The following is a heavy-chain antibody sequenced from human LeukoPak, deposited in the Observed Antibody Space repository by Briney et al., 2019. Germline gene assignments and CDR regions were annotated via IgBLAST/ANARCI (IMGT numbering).Heavy chain of an antibody. D-gene: IGHD6-19*01. CDR3: AKGNSGWYDY. V-gene: IGHV3-23*01. J-gene: IGHJ4*02. Sequence: GGSLRLSCAASGFTFSSYAMSWVRQAPGKGLEWVSRISGSGGSTYYADSVKGRFTISRDNSKNTLYMQMNSLRAGDTAVYYCAKGNSGWYDYWGQGTLVTVSS. CDR1: GFTFSSYA. CDR2: ISGSGGST.